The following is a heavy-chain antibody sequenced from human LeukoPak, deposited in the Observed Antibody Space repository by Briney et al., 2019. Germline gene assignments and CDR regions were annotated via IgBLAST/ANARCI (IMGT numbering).Heavy chain of an antibody. J-gene: IGHJ5*02. CDR2: IYYSGST. D-gene: IGHD3-16*01. Sequence: PSETLSLTCTVSGGSISSYYWSWTRQPPGKGLEWIGYIYYSGSTNYNPSLKSRVTISVDTSKNQFSLKLSSVTAADTAVYYCAGGGPRGFDPWGQGTLVTVSS. CDR1: GGSISSYY. V-gene: IGHV4-59*01. CDR3: AGGGPRGFDP.